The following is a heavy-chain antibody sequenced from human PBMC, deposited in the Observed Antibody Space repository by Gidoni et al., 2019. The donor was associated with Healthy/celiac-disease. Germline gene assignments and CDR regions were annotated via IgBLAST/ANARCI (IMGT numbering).Heavy chain of an antibody. V-gene: IGHV1-18*01. D-gene: IGHD1-26*01. Sequence: QVQLVQSGAVVQKPGASVKVSCQASGYTFTSYGISWVRQAPGPGLEWMGWISAYNGNTNYAKKLQGRVTMTTETSTSTAYMELRSLRSDDTAVYYCARDIGGDPNAFDIWGQGTMVTVSS. CDR2: ISAYNGNT. CDR1: GYTFTSYG. J-gene: IGHJ3*02. CDR3: ARDIGGDPNAFDI.